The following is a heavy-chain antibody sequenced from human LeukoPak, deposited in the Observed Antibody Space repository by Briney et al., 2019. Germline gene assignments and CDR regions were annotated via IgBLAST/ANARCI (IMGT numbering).Heavy chain of an antibody. D-gene: IGHD3-10*01. V-gene: IGHV3-23*01. CDR3: AKYRGGSPIGGDFDY. CDR1: GFTFSSYA. Sequence: PGGSLRLSCAASGFTFSSYAMSWVRQAPGKGLEWVSAISGSGGSTYYADSVKGRFTISRDNSKNTLYLQMNSLRAEDTAVYYCAKYRGGSPIGGDFDYWGQGTLVTVSS. J-gene: IGHJ4*02. CDR2: ISGSGGST.